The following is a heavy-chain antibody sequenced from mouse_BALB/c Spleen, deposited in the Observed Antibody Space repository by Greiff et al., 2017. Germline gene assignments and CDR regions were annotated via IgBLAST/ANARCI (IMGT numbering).Heavy chain of an antibody. V-gene: IGHV3-6*02. CDR1: GYSITSGYY. J-gene: IGHJ2*01. Sequence: VQLQQSGPGLVKPSQSLSLTCSVTGYSITSGYYWNWIRQFPGNKLEWMGYISYDGSNNYNPSLKNRVSITRDTSKNQFFLKLNSVTTEDTATYYCARAYGNYLDYWGQGTTLTVSS. CDR2: ISYDGSN. D-gene: IGHD2-10*02. CDR3: ARAYGNYLDY.